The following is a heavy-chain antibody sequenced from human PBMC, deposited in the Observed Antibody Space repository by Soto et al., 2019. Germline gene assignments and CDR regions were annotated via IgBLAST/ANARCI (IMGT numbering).Heavy chain of an antibody. CDR1: GGSISSSSYY. J-gene: IGHJ6*02. Sequence: SETLSLTCTVSGGSISSSSYYWGWIRQPPGRGLEWIGSIFYSGSTYYNPSLKSRVTISVDTSKNQFSLKLSSVTAADTAVYYCARHLTYCSAGSCYSDFPYGMDVWGQGTTVTVSS. V-gene: IGHV4-39*01. CDR3: ARHLTYCSAGSCYSDFPYGMDV. CDR2: IFYSGST. D-gene: IGHD2-15*01.